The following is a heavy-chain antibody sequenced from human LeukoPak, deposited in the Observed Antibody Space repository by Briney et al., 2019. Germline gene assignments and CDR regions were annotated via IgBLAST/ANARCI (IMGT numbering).Heavy chain of an antibody. CDR2: INPSGGST. CDR3: ARDERAMVRGFSFDY. CDR1: GYTFTSYY. J-gene: IGHJ4*02. D-gene: IGHD3-10*01. V-gene: IGHV1-46*01. Sequence: ASVKVSCKASGYTFTSYYMHWVRQAPGQGLEWMGIINPSGGSTSYAQKFQGRVTMTRDTSTSTVYMELSSLRSEDTAVYYCARDERAMVRGFSFDYWGKGTLVTVSS.